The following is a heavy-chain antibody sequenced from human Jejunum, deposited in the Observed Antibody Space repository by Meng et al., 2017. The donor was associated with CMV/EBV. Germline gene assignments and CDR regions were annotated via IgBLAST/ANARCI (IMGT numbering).Heavy chain of an antibody. CDR1: TFNTYT. Sequence: TFNTYTFNWVRQAPGQGLEWMGRFIPILNMADSAQNFQGRVTIIADRSTSTVYLELTSLRSDDTAVYYCATSTATTSNYRRVWNLWGQGTEVTVSS. V-gene: IGHV1-69*02. CDR2: FIPILNMA. D-gene: IGHD1-1*01. CDR3: ATSTATTSNYRRVWNL. J-gene: IGHJ4*02.